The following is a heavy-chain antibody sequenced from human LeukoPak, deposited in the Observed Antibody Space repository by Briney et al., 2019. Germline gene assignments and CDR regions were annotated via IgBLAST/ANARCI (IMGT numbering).Heavy chain of an antibody. V-gene: IGHV1-18*01. Sequence: GASVKVSCKASGYTFTSYGISWVRQAPGQGLEWMGWISAYNGNTNYAQKLQGRVTMTTDTSTSTAYMELRSLRSDDTAVYYCARIQGINRVPYYYMDVWGKGTTVTVSS. CDR1: GYTFTSYG. CDR3: ARIQGINRVPYYYMDV. J-gene: IGHJ6*03. D-gene: IGHD5-18*01. CDR2: ISAYNGNT.